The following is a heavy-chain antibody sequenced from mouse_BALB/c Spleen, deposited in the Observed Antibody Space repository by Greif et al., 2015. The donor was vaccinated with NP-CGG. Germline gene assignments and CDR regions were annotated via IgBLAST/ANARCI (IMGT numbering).Heavy chain of an antibody. J-gene: IGHJ3*01. Sequence: DVKLVESGGGLVKPGGSLKLSCAASGFAFSSYDMSWVRQTPEKRLEWVAYISSGGGSTYYPDTVKGRSTISRDNAKNTLYLQMSSLKSEDTAMYYCARYGNWFAYWGQGTLVTVSA. CDR3: ARYGNWFAY. D-gene: IGHD2-1*01. CDR1: GFAFSSYD. V-gene: IGHV5-12-1*01. CDR2: ISSGGGST.